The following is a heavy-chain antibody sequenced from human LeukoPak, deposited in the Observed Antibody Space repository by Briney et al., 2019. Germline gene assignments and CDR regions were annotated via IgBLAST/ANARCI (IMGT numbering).Heavy chain of an antibody. V-gene: IGHV4-30-2*01. CDR2: IYHSGST. CDR1: GVSISSGGYY. CDR3: ARGSPYYDFWSGYPNWFDP. D-gene: IGHD3-3*01. Sequence: SQTLSLTCTVSGVSISSGGYYWSWIRQPPGKGLEWIGYIYHSGSTYYNPSLKSRVTISVDRSKNQFSLKLSSVTAADTAVYYCARGSPYYDFWSGYPNWFDPWGQGTLVTVSS. J-gene: IGHJ5*02.